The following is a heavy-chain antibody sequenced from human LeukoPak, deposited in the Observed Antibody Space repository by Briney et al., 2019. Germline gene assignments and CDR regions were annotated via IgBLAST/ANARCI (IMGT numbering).Heavy chain of an antibody. V-gene: IGHV5-51*01. D-gene: IGHD6-6*01. CDR1: GYSLTSYW. J-gene: IGHJ4*02. CDR3: ERISYEYSSSGYYFDY. Sequence: GESLKISCKGSGYSLTSYWIGWVRQMPGKGLEWMGIIYPGDSDTRYSPSFQGQVTISADKSISTAYLQWSSLKASDTAMYYCERISYEYSSSGYYFDYWGQGTLVTVSS. CDR2: IYPGDSDT.